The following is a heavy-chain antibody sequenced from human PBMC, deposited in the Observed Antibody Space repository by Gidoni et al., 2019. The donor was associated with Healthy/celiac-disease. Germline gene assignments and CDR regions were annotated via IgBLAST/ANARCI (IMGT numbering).Heavy chain of an antibody. D-gene: IGHD3-22*01. CDR2: IYWNDDK. CDR3: AHSSYYYDSSGYRRMMSDY. J-gene: IGHJ4*02. Sequence: QITLKESGPTLVKPTQTLTLTCTFSGFSLSTSGVGGGWSRQPPGKALEWLALIYWNDDKRYSPSLKSRLTITKDTSKNQVVLTMTNMDPVDTATYYCAHSSYYYDSSGYRRMMSDYWGQGTLVTVSS. CDR1: GFSLSTSGVG. V-gene: IGHV2-5*01.